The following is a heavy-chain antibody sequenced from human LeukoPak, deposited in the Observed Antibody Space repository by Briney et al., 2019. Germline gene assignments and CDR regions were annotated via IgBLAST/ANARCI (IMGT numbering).Heavy chain of an antibody. CDR2: IYYSGST. Sequence: PSGTLSLTCAVSGGSISSSNWWSWVRQPPGKGLEWIGYIYYSGSTNYNPSLKSRVTISVDTSKNQFSLKLSSVTAADTAVYYCARDLGGANWFDPWGQGTLVTVSS. CDR1: GGSISSSNW. D-gene: IGHD1-26*01. CDR3: ARDLGGANWFDP. V-gene: IGHV4-4*02. J-gene: IGHJ5*02.